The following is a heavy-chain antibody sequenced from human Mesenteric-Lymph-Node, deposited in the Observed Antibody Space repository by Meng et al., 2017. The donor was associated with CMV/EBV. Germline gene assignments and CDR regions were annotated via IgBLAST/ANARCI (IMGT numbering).Heavy chain of an antibody. D-gene: IGHD1-1*01. CDR2: INGDGSST. Sequence: GGSLRLSCAASGFTFNIYALTWVRQAPGKGLEWVSGINGDGSSTYYADSVKGRITVSRDNSKNTLYLQMNSLRVEDTAIYYCARDFNYNCNFFDIWGQGTMVTVSS. CDR1: GFTFNIYA. J-gene: IGHJ3*02. V-gene: IGHV3-23*01. CDR3: ARDFNYNCNFFDI.